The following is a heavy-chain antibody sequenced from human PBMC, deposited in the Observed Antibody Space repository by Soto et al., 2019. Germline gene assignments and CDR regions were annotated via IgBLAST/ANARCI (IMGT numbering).Heavy chain of an antibody. CDR2: IFYSGST. D-gene: IGHD3-10*01. CDR3: AGYGSGTYYPTTFDY. V-gene: IGHV4-31*03. Sequence: QVQLQESGPGLVKPSQTLSLTCTVSGGSISSAGYNWSWIRQHPGKGLEWVGYIFYSGSTYYNPSLKSRVTISVDTSKNQFSLKLSSVTAADTAVYYCAGYGSGTYYPTTFDYWGQGTLVTVSS. CDR1: GGSISSAGYN. J-gene: IGHJ4*02.